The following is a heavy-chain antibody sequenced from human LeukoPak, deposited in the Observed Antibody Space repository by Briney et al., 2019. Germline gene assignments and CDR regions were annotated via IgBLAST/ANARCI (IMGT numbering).Heavy chain of an antibody. CDR1: GFTFSSYA. D-gene: IGHD3-10*01. Sequence: GGSLRLSCAVSGFTFSSYAMSWVCQAPGKGREWVSAISGSGGSTYYADSVKGRFTISRDNSKNTLYLQKHSLMAEDTAVYYCAKDISGGLWFGGFDYFDYWGQGTMVTVSS. V-gene: IGHV3-23*01. CDR3: AKDISGGLWFGGFDYFDY. J-gene: IGHJ4*02. CDR2: ISGSGGST.